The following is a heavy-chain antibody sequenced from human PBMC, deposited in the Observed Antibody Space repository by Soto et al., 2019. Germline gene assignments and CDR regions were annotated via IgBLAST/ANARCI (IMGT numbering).Heavy chain of an antibody. CDR1: XGSLSSGDYS. CDR3: ARDSYDSSASDV. V-gene: IGHV4-30-4*01. Sequence: SXGSLSSGDYSWSWRRQPPGKGLEWIGYIYYSGSTYYNPSLKSRVTISVDTSKYQFSLKLSSVTAADTAVYYCARDSYDSSASDVWGQGTTVTVSS. D-gene: IGHD3-22*01. CDR2: IYYSGST. J-gene: IGHJ6*02.